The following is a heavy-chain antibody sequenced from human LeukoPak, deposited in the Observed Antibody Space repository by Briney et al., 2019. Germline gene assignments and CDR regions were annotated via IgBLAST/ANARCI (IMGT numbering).Heavy chain of an antibody. CDR3: AKARPPAAAANLFDY. CDR2: ISGSGGST. CDR1: GFTFSSYA. V-gene: IGHV3-23*01. D-gene: IGHD6-13*01. Sequence: GGSLSLSCTASGFTFSSYAMSWVRQAPGKGLEWVSAISGSGGSTYYADSVKGRFTISRDNSKNTRYLQMNSLRAEDTAVYYCAKARPPAAAANLFDYWGQGTLVTVSS. J-gene: IGHJ4*02.